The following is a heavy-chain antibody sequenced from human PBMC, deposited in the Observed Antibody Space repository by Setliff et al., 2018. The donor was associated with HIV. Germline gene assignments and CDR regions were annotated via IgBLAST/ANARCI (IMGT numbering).Heavy chain of an antibody. CDR1: GGSFNGYY. D-gene: IGHD6-13*01. V-gene: IGHV4-34*01. J-gene: IGHJ4*02. CDR3: ARGGRRSTWYLRGWYFDY. CDR2: INHSGST. Sequence: KASETLSLTCAVYGGSFNGYYWSWIRQPPGKGLEWIGEINHSGSTNYNPSLKSRVVISVDTSKNQFSLRLTSVTAADTAVYYCARGGRRSTWYLRGWYFDYWGQGTLV.